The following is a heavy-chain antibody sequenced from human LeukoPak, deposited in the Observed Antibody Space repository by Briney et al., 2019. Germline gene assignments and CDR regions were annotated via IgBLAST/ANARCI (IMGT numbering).Heavy chain of an antibody. Sequence: GGSLRLSCAASGFTFSSCWMTWVRQAPGKGLEWVANINQDGSEKYFVDSVKGRFTISRDNAKNSLYLQMNSLRAEDTAVYYCARDLYRIVVVPHYFDSWGQGTLVTVSS. V-gene: IGHV3-7*01. CDR1: GFTFSSCW. CDR2: INQDGSEK. D-gene: IGHD3-22*01. CDR3: ARDLYRIVVVPHYFDS. J-gene: IGHJ4*02.